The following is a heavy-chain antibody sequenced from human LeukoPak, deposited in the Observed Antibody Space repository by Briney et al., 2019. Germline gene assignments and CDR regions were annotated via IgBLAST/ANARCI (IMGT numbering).Heavy chain of an antibody. CDR2: IYHSGST. V-gene: IGHV4-38-2*02. Sequence: SETLSLTCTVSGYSISSGYYWGWIRQPPGKGLEWIGSIYHSGSTYYNPSLKSRVTISVDTSKNQFSLKLSSVTAADTAVYYCARESSQYFFDYWGQGTLVTVSS. CDR3: ARESSQYFFDY. CDR1: GYSISSGYY. J-gene: IGHJ4*02.